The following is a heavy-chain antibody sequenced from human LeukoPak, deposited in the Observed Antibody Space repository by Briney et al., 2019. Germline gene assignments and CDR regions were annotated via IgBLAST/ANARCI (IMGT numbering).Heavy chain of an antibody. CDR3: ATGLGVFDY. J-gene: IGHJ4*02. CDR1: GGSIRNWC. V-gene: IGHV4-4*07. CDR2: MCLSADI. Sequence: SETLSLTCSVSGGSIRNWCWNWIRQPAGRRLEWIGTMCLSADINYKPSLKSRLTMSPDMSNNEISLKLTSATAAGTAVYYCATGLGVFDYWGRGILVTVSS. D-gene: IGHD1-14*01.